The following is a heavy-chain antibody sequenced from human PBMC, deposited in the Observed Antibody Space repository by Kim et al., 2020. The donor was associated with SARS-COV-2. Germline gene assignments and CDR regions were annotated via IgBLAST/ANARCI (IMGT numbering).Heavy chain of an antibody. J-gene: IGHJ4*02. CDR3: MGGPAGDY. V-gene: IGHV3-7*01. Sequence: GGSLRLSCAASGFTFSNYWMTWVRQGLGKGLEWVGNIKQDGSETYYMDSVKGRFTISRDNVKNSLYLQMNSLRAKDTAVYYCMGGPAGDYWGQGTLVTVS. CDR1: GFTFSNYW. CDR2: IKQDGSET.